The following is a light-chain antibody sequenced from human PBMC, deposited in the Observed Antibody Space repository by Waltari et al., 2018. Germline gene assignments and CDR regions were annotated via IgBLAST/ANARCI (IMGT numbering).Light chain of an antibody. CDR2: GNP. V-gene: IGLV1-44*01. J-gene: IGLJ1*01. Sequence: QSALTQEASVSGTVGQKVTLSCTGNSNNVGCNAVGWYQQIFHGAPKTVMFGNPLPSGIPARFAGSESGTTASLTISGLQPEDEADYYCSTWDYSLSAHVFGTGTKVTVL. CDR3: STWDYSLSAHV. CDR1: SNNVGCNA.